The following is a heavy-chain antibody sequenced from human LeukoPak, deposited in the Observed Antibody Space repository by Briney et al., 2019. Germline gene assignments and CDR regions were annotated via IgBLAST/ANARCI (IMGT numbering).Heavy chain of an antibody. D-gene: IGHD4-17*01. CDR2: ISSSGSTK. J-gene: IGHJ4*02. V-gene: IGHV3-48*03. CDR3: VGGTYGDYAPYFVN. CDR1: GFTLIGYE. Sequence: PGGSLRLSCAASGFTLIGYEMNWVRQAPGKGLEWVSYISSSGSTKKYVDSVKGRFTISRDDAKNSLFLQMNTLRAEDTAIYYCVGGTYGDYAPYFVNWGQGTLVTVSS.